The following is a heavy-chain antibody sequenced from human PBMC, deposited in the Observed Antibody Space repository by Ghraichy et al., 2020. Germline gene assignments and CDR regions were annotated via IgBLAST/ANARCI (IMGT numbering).Heavy chain of an antibody. V-gene: IGHV3-23*01. D-gene: IGHD2-2*01. J-gene: IGHJ4*02. Sequence: GGSLRLSCAASGFTFSRYAMSWVRQAPGKGLEWVAAISGSGLSTFPADSVKGRFTISRDNSKATLSLQMHSLRAEDTALYYCARISGSSTSCCSDYWGQGTLVTVAS. CDR2: ISGSGLST. CDR1: GFTFSRYA. CDR3: ARISGSSTSCCSDY.